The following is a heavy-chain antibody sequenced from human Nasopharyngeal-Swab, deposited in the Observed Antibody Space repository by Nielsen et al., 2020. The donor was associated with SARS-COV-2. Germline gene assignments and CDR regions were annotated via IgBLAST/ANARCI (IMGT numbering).Heavy chain of an antibody. CDR3: AREVIAEPDSDGFDI. CDR1: GGSIRSAGYF. Sequence: SETLSLTCTVSGGSIRSAGYFWSWIRQHPGKGLEWIGYIHYTGSVYYNPSLETRVTISVDTSENQFSLALSSVTAADTAVYYCAREVIAEPDSDGFDIWGQGTMVTVSS. CDR2: IHYTGSV. J-gene: IGHJ3*02. D-gene: IGHD1-14*01. V-gene: IGHV4-31*03.